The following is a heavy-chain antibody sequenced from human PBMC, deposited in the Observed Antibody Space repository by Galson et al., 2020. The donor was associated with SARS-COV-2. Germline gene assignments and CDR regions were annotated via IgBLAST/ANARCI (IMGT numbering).Heavy chain of an antibody. CDR3: ARGAAEFYGTTAPLGGHFDH. CDR1: GYSISSGYY. J-gene: IGHJ4*02. Sequence: SETLSLTCTVSGYSISSGYYWGWIRQAPGKGLECIGSISHTGSTYYKPSLRSRVTVSVNMSKNQFSLTLTSVTAADSAIYYCARGAAEFYGTTAPLGGHFDHWGQGKVVTVSS. CDR2: ISHTGST. V-gene: IGHV4-38-2*02. D-gene: IGHD1-1*01.